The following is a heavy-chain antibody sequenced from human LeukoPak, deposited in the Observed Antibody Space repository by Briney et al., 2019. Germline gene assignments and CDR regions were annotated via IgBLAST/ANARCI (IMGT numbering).Heavy chain of an antibody. CDR3: ARDTGELSKFDY. V-gene: IGHV1-69*04. J-gene: IGHJ4*02. Sequence: ASVKVSCKASGGTFSSYAISWVRQAPGQGLEWMGRIIPILGIANYAQKFQGRVTITADKSTSTAYMELSSLRSEDTAVYYCARDTGELSKFDYWGQGTLVTVSP. CDR2: IIPILGIA. D-gene: IGHD3-10*01. CDR1: GGTFSSYA.